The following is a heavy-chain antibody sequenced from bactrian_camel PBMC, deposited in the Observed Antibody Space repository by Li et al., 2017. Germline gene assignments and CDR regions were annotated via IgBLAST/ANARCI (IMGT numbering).Heavy chain of an antibody. CDR3: GADCRGPGYSGDAFY. CDR1: AAIFRRCK. Sequence: HVQLVESGGGSVQAGGSLKLSCVASAAIFRRCKMGWYRQAPGRERDLVSRISSDGTVYYAGFVQSRFTISRDNAKNTLYLQMNSRKTGDTAVYYCGADCRGPGYSGDAFYWGQGTQVTVS. CDR2: ISSDGTV. V-gene: IGHV3S55*01. J-gene: IGHJ4*01. D-gene: IGHD2*01.